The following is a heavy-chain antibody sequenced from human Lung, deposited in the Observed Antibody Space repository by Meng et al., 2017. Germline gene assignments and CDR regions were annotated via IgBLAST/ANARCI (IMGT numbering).Heavy chain of an antibody. J-gene: IGHJ4*02. CDR3: ARGPTTMAHDFDY. Sequence: HVPLQKWGAGLLKASETLSLTCVVSGGSFSDYYWSWIRQPPGKGLEWIGEINHSGSTTYNPSLESRATISVDTSQNNLFLKLSSVTAADSAVYYCARGPTTMAHDFDYWGQGTLVTVSS. CDR2: INHSGST. V-gene: IGHV4-34*01. D-gene: IGHD4-11*01. CDR1: GGSFSDYY.